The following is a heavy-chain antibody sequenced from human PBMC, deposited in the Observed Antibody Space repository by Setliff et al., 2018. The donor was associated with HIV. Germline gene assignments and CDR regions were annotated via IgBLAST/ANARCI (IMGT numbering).Heavy chain of an antibody. J-gene: IGHJ2*01. D-gene: IGHD6-6*01. CDR1: GFTFSNYA. CDR2: IYYSGSA. Sequence: PGGSLKLSCAASGFTFSNYAIHWVRQSPGKGLEWIGSIYYSGSAYYNPSLKSRVNILVDTSKNQFSLNLTSVTAADTAVYYCARSVARDYWYFGHWGRGTLVTVSS. CDR3: ARSVARDYWYFGH. V-gene: IGHV4-59*01.